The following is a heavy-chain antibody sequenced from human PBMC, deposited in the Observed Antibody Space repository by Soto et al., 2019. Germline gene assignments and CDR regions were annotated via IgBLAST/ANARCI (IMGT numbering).Heavy chain of an antibody. Sequence: PGESLKISCKGSGYSFTSYWISWVRQMPGKGLEWMGRIDPSDSYTNYSPSFQGHVTISADKSISTAYLQWSSLKASDTAMYYCARHTQVGATNNWFDPWGQGTLVTVSS. D-gene: IGHD1-26*01. V-gene: IGHV5-10-1*01. CDR3: ARHTQVGATNNWFDP. J-gene: IGHJ5*02. CDR2: IDPSDSYT. CDR1: GYSFTSYW.